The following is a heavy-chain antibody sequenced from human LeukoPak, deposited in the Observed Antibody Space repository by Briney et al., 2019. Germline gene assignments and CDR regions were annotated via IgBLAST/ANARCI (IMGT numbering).Heavy chain of an antibody. CDR1: GFTFTTFV. CDR3: ARATSPSISGALKF. V-gene: IGHV3-30-3*01. CDR2: LSPDGSKI. Sequence: GGSLRLSCATSGFTFTTFVMHWVRQAPGKGLEWVTVLSPDGSKIYYADSVKGRFTISRDTPKSILYLQMNSLRPDDTAVYFCARATSPSISGALKFWGQGTLVTVSS. J-gene: IGHJ4*02. D-gene: IGHD3-9*01.